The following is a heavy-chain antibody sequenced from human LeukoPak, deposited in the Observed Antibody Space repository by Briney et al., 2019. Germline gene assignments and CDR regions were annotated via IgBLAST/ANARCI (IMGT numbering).Heavy chain of an antibody. Sequence: GGSLRLSCAASGFSFSSYWMNWVRQAPGKGLEWVANIKDDGSEKYYVDSVKGRFTISRDNAKNLLYLQMNSLRAEDTAVYYCSSWGPWRYFDYWGQGTLVTVSS. V-gene: IGHV3-7*01. D-gene: IGHD7-27*01. J-gene: IGHJ4*02. CDR2: IKDDGSEK. CDR3: SSWGPWRYFDY. CDR1: GFSFSSYW.